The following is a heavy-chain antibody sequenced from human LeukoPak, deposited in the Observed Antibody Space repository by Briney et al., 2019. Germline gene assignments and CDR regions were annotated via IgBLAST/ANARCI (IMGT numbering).Heavy chain of an antibody. CDR1: GGSISSGSYY. J-gene: IGHJ4*02. D-gene: IGHD5-18*01. V-gene: IGHV4-61*02. CDR2: IYTRGST. CDR3: ARENDRYGRIDY. Sequence: PSETLSLTCTVSGGSISSGSYYWSWIRQPAGKGLEWIGRIYTRGSTDYNPSLKSRVIISMDTSKNQFSLRLRSVTAADAAVYYCARENDRYGRIDYWGQGTLVTVSS.